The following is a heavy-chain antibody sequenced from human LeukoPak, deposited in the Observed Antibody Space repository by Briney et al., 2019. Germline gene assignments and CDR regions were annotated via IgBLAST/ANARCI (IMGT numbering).Heavy chain of an antibody. CDR1: GFTFSRYW. J-gene: IGHJ4*02. CDR2: IKQDGSER. Sequence: GGSLRLSCAASGFTFSRYWMSWVRQAPGKGLEWVANIKQDGSERYHVDSVRGRFTISRDNAKNSLFLQMNSLRAEDTAVYYCAPMGLEPLPYYFDYWGQGTLVTVSS. D-gene: IGHD1-1*01. CDR3: APMGLEPLPYYFDY. V-gene: IGHV3-7*01.